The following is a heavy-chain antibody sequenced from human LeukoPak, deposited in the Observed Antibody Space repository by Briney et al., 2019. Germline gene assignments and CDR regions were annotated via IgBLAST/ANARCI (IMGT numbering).Heavy chain of an antibody. CDR3: ARPSYNSGSFFDY. Sequence: GGSLRLSCAASGFTFSSYWMSWVRQAPGKGLEWVANIKQDGSEKYYVDSVKGRFSISRDNAKNSLYLQMNSLRVEDTAVYYCARPSYNSGSFFDYWGQGSLVTVS. CDR2: IKQDGSEK. CDR1: GFTFSSYW. V-gene: IGHV3-7*01. D-gene: IGHD3-10*01. J-gene: IGHJ4*02.